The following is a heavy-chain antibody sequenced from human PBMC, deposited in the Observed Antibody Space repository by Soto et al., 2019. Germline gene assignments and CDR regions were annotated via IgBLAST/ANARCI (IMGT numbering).Heavy chain of an antibody. Sequence: SVKVSCKASGGTFSSHSINWVRQAPGQGLEWMGGIITLFGTSNYAQNFQGRVTITADQSTSTAYMELNSLTSDDTAVYYCASEVGYGDFSAALLDWGQGTLVTVSS. D-gene: IGHD2-21*02. CDR3: ASEVGYGDFSAALLD. CDR2: IITLFGTS. V-gene: IGHV1-69*13. CDR1: GGTFSSHS. J-gene: IGHJ4*02.